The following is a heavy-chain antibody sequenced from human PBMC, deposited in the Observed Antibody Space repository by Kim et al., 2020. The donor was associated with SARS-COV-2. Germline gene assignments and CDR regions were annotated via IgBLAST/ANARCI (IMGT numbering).Heavy chain of an antibody. CDR2: IFYSGNT. D-gene: IGHD2-2*03. CDR1: GDTVSTTSYY. Sequence: SETLSLTCTVSGDTVSTTSYYWGWIRQPPGRGLEWIGSIFYSGNTYYNPSLKSRITISVDTSRNQFSLKLTPVTAADTAVYYCARHVRIGYAGVDYWGQG. V-gene: IGHV4-39*01. CDR3: ARHVRIGYAGVDY. J-gene: IGHJ4*02.